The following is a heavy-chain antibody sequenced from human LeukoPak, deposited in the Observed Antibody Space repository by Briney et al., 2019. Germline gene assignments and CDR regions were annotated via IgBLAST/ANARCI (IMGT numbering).Heavy chain of an antibody. V-gene: IGHV4-30-4*02. D-gene: IGHD3-3*01. CDR2: IYYSGST. CDR3: ARGLKDDFWSGYFRFDY. CDR1: GGSISSGDYY. Sequence: SETLSLTCTVSGGSISSGDYYWSWIRQPPGKGLEWIGYIYYSGSTYYNPSLKRRVTISVDTSKNQFSLSLTSVTAADTAIYYCARGLKDDFWSGYFRFDYWGQGTLVTVSS. J-gene: IGHJ4*02.